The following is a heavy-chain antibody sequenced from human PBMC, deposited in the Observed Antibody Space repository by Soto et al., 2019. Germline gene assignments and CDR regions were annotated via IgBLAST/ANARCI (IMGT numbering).Heavy chain of an antibody. D-gene: IGHD6-13*01. Sequence: QVQPVESGGGVVEPGRSLRLSCAASGFTFSSYGMHWVRQAPGKGLEWVAVIWYDGSNKYYAESVKGRFTISRDNCKNTLYLQMNSLRAEDTAVYYCARDKRSSWYYFDYWGQGTLVTVSS. V-gene: IGHV3-33*01. CDR3: ARDKRSSWYYFDY. CDR1: GFTFSSYG. J-gene: IGHJ4*02. CDR2: IWYDGSNK.